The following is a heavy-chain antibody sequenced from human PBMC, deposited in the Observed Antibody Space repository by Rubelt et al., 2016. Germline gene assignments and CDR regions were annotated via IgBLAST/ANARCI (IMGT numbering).Heavy chain of an antibody. Sequence: SWVRQAPGKGLEWVSVIYSGGSTYYADSVKGRFTISRDNSKNTLYLQMNSLRAEDTAVYYCARARYGATFDYWGQGTLVTVSS. CDR2: IYSGGST. D-gene: IGHD4-17*01. J-gene: IGHJ4*02. CDR3: ARARYGATFDY. V-gene: IGHV3-53*01.